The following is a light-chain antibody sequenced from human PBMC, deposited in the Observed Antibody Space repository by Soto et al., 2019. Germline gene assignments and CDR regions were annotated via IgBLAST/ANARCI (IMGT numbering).Light chain of an antibody. V-gene: IGKV3-15*01. CDR2: GAS. Sequence: EIVLTQSPGTLSLSPGDIATLSCRASQSIGSSLAWYQQKPGQAPRLLIYGASTRATGIPAGFSGSGSGTEFILTISSLRSEDFAVYSCQQYNNWPFTFGQGTRLEIK. CDR3: QQYNNWPFT. J-gene: IGKJ5*01. CDR1: QSIGSS.